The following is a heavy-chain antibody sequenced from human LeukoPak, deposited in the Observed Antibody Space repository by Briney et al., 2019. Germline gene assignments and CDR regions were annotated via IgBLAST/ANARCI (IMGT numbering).Heavy chain of an antibody. D-gene: IGHD3-22*01. V-gene: IGHV3-30*04. Sequence: GGSLRLSCAASGFTFSSYAMHWARQAPGKGLEWVAVISYDGSNKYYADSVKGRFTISRDNSKNTLYLQMNSLRAEDTAVYYCARDTIDSSGNTDSDYWGQGTLVTVSS. CDR3: ARDTIDSSGNTDSDY. CDR1: GFTFSSYA. CDR2: ISYDGSNK. J-gene: IGHJ4*02.